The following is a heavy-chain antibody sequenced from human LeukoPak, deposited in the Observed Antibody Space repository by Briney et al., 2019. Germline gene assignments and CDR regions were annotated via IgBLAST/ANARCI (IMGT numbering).Heavy chain of an antibody. V-gene: IGHV4-59*10. Sequence: SETLSLTFAVYGGSLSGFYWRLIRQPAGKGLGWIGRIYISGSTNYNPSLKSRVTMSVDTSKNQFSLKLSSVTAADTAVYYCARNPGYPHAFDIWGQGTMVTVSS. CDR1: GGSLSGFY. J-gene: IGHJ3*02. D-gene: IGHD3-16*02. CDR2: IYISGST. CDR3: ARNPGYPHAFDI.